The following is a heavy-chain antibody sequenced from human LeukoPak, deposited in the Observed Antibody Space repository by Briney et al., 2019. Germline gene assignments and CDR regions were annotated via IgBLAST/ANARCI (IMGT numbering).Heavy chain of an antibody. V-gene: IGHV4-59*01. CDR1: GGSISSYY. J-gene: IGHJ3*02. D-gene: IGHD6-13*01. CDR3: ARGRIAAAGCAFDI. Sequence: SETLSLTCTVSGGSISSYYWSWIRQPPGKGLEWIGYIYYSGSTNYNPSLKSRVTISVDTSKNQFSLKLSSVTAADTAVYYCARGRIAAAGCAFDIWGQGTMVTVSS. CDR2: IYYSGST.